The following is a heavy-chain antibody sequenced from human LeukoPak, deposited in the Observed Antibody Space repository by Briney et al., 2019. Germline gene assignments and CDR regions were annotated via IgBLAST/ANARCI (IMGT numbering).Heavy chain of an antibody. V-gene: IGHV4-59*01. CDR2: IYYNGST. CDR1: GGSISTYF. J-gene: IGHJ4*02. CDR3: AREYRVGRYYYDY. Sequence: PSETLSLTCTVSGGSISTYFWTWIRQPPGKGLEWIGYIYYNGSTKYNPSLKSRVTISLDMSRNQFSLNLTSVTAADTAIYYCAREYRVGRYYYDYWGQGTLVPVSS. D-gene: IGHD1-14*01.